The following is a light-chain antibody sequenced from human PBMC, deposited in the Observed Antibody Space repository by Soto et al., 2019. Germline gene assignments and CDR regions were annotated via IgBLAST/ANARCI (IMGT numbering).Light chain of an antibody. CDR2: GTS. CDR1: QSVPRSY. J-gene: IGKJ5*01. Sequence: EIVLTQSPGTLSLSPGERATLSCRASQSVPRSYLAWYQQKPGQAPRLLIYGTSSRATGIPDRFSGSGSGTDFTLTISRLEPEYFAVFYCQQYGSSITCGQGTRLEIK. CDR3: QQYGSSIT. V-gene: IGKV3-20*01.